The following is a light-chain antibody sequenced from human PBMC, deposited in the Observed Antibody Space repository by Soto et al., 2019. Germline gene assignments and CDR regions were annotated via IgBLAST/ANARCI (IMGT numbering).Light chain of an antibody. V-gene: IGKV1-16*02. CDR2: AAS. J-gene: IGKJ4*01. CDR3: QHFDSYPLT. CDR1: QDIDNF. Sequence: DIQMTQSPSSLSASVGDRVTITCRASQDIDNFLVWIQQKPGKAPQSLIYAASSLQTGVPSKFSGSGSGTEFTLTISSLQPEDSATYFCQHFDSYPLTFGGGTKVEIK.